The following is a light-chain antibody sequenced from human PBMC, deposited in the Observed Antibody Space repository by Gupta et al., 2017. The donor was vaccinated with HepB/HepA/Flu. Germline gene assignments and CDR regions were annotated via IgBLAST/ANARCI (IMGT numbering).Light chain of an antibody. V-gene: IGKV3-20*01. CDR1: KSLNSNY. J-gene: IGKJ4*01. Sequence: LVLTQSPGTLSSAPGESATPSCWTSKSLNSNYLAWYQQKPGQAPRLLIYDASSRATGISDRFSGSGSGTTFTLTISRLEPEDFAVYYCQQYSGSPLTFGGGTKVEI. CDR2: DAS. CDR3: QQYSGSPLT.